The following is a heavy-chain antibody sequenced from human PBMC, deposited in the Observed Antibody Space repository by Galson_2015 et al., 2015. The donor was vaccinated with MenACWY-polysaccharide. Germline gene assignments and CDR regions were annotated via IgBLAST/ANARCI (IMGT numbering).Heavy chain of an antibody. D-gene: IGHD6-13*01. CDR2: ISYDGSNK. CDR1: GFTFSSYG. CDR3: AKDRLAAAGDPDY. J-gene: IGHJ4*02. V-gene: IGHV3-30*18. Sequence: SLRLSCAASGFTFSSYGIRWVRQAQGKGLEWVAFISYDGSNKYYADSVKGRFTIARDNSKNTLYLQMNSLRAEDTAVYYCAKDRLAAAGDPDYWGQGTLVTVSS.